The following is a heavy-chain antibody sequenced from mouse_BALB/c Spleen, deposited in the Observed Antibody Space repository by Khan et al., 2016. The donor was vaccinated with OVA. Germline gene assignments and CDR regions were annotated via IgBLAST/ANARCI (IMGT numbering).Heavy chain of an antibody. CDR2: INPYNGGT. J-gene: IGHJ3*01. Sequence: EVQLQQSGPELVKPGASMKMSCKASGYSFTGYTMNWVKQSHVKNLEWIGLINPYNGGTAYNQKFRGKATLNVDQSSNTAYMELLSLTSEYSAVYYCVRSASYGDYVEAWFAYWGQGTLVTVSA. V-gene: IGHV1-18*01. CDR3: VRSASYGDYVEAWFAY. D-gene: IGHD2-13*01. CDR1: GYSFTGYT.